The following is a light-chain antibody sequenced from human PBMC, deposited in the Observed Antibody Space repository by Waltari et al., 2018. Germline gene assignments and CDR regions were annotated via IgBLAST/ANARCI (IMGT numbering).Light chain of an antibody. CDR2: DVN. CDR3: CSFGGGYPVV. Sequence: QSALTQPRSVSGSPGQSVTISCTGTSSDVGAYDYVSWYQQHPGKAPQFMIYDVNKRPAGVPDRFSGSKSGNTASLTISGLQAEDEADYYCCSFGGGYPVVFGGGTTLTVL. J-gene: IGLJ3*02. V-gene: IGLV2-11*01. CDR1: SSDVGAYDY.